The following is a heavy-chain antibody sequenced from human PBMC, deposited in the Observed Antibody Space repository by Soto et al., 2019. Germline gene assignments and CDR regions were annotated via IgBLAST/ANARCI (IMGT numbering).Heavy chain of an antibody. J-gene: IGHJ6*02. D-gene: IGHD3-3*01. Sequence: ASVKVSCKASGYTFTSYGISWVRQAPGQGLEWMGWISAYNGNTNYAQKLQGRVTMTTDTSTSTAYMELRSLRSDDTAVYYCARETGIRFLEWLLYESMGVWGQGTTVTVSS. CDR1: GYTFTSYG. V-gene: IGHV1-18*04. CDR3: ARETGIRFLEWLLYESMGV. CDR2: ISAYNGNT.